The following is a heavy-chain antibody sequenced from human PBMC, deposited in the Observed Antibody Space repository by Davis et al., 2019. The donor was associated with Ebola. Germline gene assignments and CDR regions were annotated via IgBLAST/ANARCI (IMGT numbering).Heavy chain of an antibody. V-gene: IGHV3-30*03. CDR1: GFTFSSYG. CDR2: ISYDGSNK. J-gene: IGHJ4*02. CDR3: ARDFFGDILTGYYLSY. Sequence: PGGSLRLSCAASGFTFSSYGMHWVRQAPGKGLEWVAVISYDGSNKYYADSVKGRFTISRDNSKNTLYLQMNSLRAEDTAVYYCARDFFGDILTGYYLSYWGQGTLVTVSS. D-gene: IGHD3-9*01.